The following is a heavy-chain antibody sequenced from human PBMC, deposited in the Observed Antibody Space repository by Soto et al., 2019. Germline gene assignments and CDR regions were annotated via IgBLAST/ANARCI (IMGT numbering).Heavy chain of an antibody. CDR3: ARERSTGWYSHIDY. CDR2: VTSSNYI. D-gene: IGHD6-19*01. V-gene: IGHV3-21*01. CDR1: GFTFSSYS. Sequence: GGSLRLSCAASGFTFSSYSMNWVRQAPGKGLEWVSSVTSSNYIYYADSVKGRFTISRDYAKHSLDLQMNSLRVEDTAIYYCARERSTGWYSHIDYWGQGTLVTVSS. J-gene: IGHJ4*02.